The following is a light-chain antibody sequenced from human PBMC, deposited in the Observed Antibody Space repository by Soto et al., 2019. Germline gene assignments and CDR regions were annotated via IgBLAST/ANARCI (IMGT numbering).Light chain of an antibody. Sequence: IELTQSPSSLSASVGDRVTITCRASQGISSYLAWYQQKPGRAPKLQIFAASTLQSGVPSRFSGSGSGTDFTLTISSLQPEDFATYYCQQLNSYPVTFGQGTRLEIK. CDR2: AAS. V-gene: IGKV1-9*01. CDR1: QGISSY. J-gene: IGKJ5*01. CDR3: QQLNSYPVT.